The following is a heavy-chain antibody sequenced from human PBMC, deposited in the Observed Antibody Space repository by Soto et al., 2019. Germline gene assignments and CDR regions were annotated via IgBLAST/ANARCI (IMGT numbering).Heavy chain of an antibody. CDR2: ISSSSSYI. Sequence: GGSLRLSCAASGFTFSSYSMNWVRQAPGKGLEWVSSISSSSSYIYYADSVKGRFTISRDNAKNSLYLQMNSLRAEDTAVYYCARDARVIDYDYIWGRYAHDAFDFWGQGTMVT. D-gene: IGHD3-16*01. J-gene: IGHJ3*01. CDR1: GFTFSSYS. CDR3: ARDARVIDYDYIWGRYAHDAFDF. V-gene: IGHV3-21*01.